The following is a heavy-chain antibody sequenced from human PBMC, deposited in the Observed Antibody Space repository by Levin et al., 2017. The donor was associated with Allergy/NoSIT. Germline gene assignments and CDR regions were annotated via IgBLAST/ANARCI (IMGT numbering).Heavy chain of an antibody. CDR3: AKRVVVVAATQGFGAFDI. J-gene: IGHJ3*02. CDR1: GGSFSGYY. D-gene: IGHD2-15*01. Sequence: SETLSLTCAVYGGSFSGYYWSWIRQPPGKGLEWIGEINHSGSTNYNPSLKSRVTISVDTSKNQFSLKLSSVTAADTAVYYCAKRVVVVAATQGFGAFDIWGQGTMVTVSS. CDR2: INHSGST. V-gene: IGHV4-34*01.